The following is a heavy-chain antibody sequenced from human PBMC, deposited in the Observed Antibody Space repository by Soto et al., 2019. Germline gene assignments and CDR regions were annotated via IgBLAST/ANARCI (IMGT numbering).Heavy chain of an antibody. CDR2: IIPIFGTA. CDR3: ARRPPDYSNYAGWFDP. D-gene: IGHD4-4*01. Sequence: QVQLVQSGAEVKKPGSSVKVSCKASGGTISSYAISWVRQAPGQGLEWMGGIIPIFGTANYAQKFQGRVTITADESTSTAYMELSSLRSEDTAVYYCARRPPDYSNYAGWFDPWGQGTLVTVSS. J-gene: IGHJ5*02. V-gene: IGHV1-69*01. CDR1: GGTISSYA.